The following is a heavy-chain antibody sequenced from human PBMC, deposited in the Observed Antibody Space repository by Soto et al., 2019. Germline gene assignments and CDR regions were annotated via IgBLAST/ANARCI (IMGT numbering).Heavy chain of an antibody. CDR2: ISSSGTTT. V-gene: IGHV3-11*01. D-gene: IGHD3-9*01. J-gene: IGHJ6*02. CDR3: SRDEHYDILTGYYYYYGMDV. CDR1: GFTLSDYY. Sequence: GGSLRLSCAASGFTLSDYYMSWIRQAPGKGLEWLSYISSSGTTTYYADSVEGRFTISRDNAKNSVYLQMNSLRAEDTAVYYCSRDEHYDILTGYYYYYGMDVWGQGTTVTVSS.